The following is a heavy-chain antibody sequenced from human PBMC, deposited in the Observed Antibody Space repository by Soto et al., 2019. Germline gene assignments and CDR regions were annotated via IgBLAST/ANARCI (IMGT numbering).Heavy chain of an antibody. J-gene: IGHJ4*02. Sequence: SETLSLTCTVSGGSISSSSYYWGWIRQPPGKGLEWIGSIYYSGSTYYNPSLKSRVTISVDTSKNQFSLKLSSVTAADTAVHYCARHGAGEQWLVLEFDYWGQGTLVTV. CDR2: IYYSGST. CDR1: GGSISSSSYY. V-gene: IGHV4-39*01. CDR3: ARHGAGEQWLVLEFDY. D-gene: IGHD6-19*01.